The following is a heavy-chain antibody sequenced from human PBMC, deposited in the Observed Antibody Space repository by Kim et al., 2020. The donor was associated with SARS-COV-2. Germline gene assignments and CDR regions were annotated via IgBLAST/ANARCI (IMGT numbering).Heavy chain of an antibody. CDR2: ISGSDVST. J-gene: IGHJ4*02. D-gene: IGHD2-2*02. Sequence: GGSLRLSCAASGFTFSNYAMSWVRQAPGKGLEWVSSISGSDVSTYYADSVKGRFTISRDDSKNTLYLQMNSLRAKDTAIYYCAKGRSGSSTSCYNYWGQGTLVTVSS. V-gene: IGHV3-23*01. CDR3: AKGRSGSSTSCYNY. CDR1: GFTFSNYA.